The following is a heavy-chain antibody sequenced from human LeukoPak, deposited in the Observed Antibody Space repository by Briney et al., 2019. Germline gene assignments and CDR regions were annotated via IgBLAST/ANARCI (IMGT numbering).Heavy chain of an antibody. V-gene: IGHV5-51*01. Sequence: GESLKISFQGSGYSFTSYWIGWVRQMPGKGLEWMGIIYPGDSDTRYSPSFQGQVTISADKSISTAYLQWSSQKASDTAMYYCARQIAASTTSYYFDYWGQGTLVTVSS. CDR2: IYPGDSDT. J-gene: IGHJ4*02. D-gene: IGHD6-13*01. CDR3: ARQIAASTTSYYFDY. CDR1: GYSFTSYW.